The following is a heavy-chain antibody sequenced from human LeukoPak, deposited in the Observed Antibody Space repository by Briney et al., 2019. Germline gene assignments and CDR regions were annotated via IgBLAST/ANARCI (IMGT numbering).Heavy chain of an antibody. V-gene: IGHV4-39*07. Sequence: SETLSLTCTVSGGSISSSSYYWGWIRQPPGKGLEWIGSIYYSGSTYYNPSLKSRVTISVDTSKNQFSLKLSSVTAADTAVYYCARLYDSGSYPLDYWGQGILVTVSS. CDR2: IYYSGST. CDR1: GGSISSSSYY. CDR3: ARLYDSGSYPLDY. D-gene: IGHD3-10*01. J-gene: IGHJ4*02.